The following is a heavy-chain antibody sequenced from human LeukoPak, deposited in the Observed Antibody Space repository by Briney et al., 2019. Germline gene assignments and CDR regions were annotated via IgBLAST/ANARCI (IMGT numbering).Heavy chain of an antibody. V-gene: IGHV3-43*02. CDR2: ISGDGSRT. CDR3: AKDLTQLYLAFDY. CDR1: GFTFDDYA. J-gene: IGHJ4*02. D-gene: IGHD5-24*01. Sequence: GGSLRLSCAASGFTFDDYAMHWGRHAPGKGLEWVSLISGDGSRTYYADSVKGRFTISRDNSRNSLYLQMNSLRTEDTALYYCAKDLTQLYLAFDYWGQGTLVTVSS.